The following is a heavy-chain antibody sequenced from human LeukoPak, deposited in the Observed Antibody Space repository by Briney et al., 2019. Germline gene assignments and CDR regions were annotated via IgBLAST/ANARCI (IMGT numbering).Heavy chain of an antibody. Sequence: ASVKVSCKASGYSFTNYGISWVRQAPGQGLEWMGWISAYNGYTHFAQKFQGRVTMTTDTSTSTAYMELRSLRSDDTAVYYCARGYPPRRNYDSSGYYSYYFDHWGQGTLVTVSS. J-gene: IGHJ4*02. V-gene: IGHV1-18*01. CDR1: GYSFTNYG. D-gene: IGHD3-22*01. CDR2: ISAYNGYT. CDR3: ARGYPPRRNYDSSGYYSYYFDH.